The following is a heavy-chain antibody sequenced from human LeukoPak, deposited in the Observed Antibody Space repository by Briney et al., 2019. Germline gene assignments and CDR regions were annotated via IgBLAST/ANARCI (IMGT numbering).Heavy chain of an antibody. CDR3: ARHAGGGGEIH. CDR1: GYSFSSYW. Sequence: GESLKISCKGSGYSFSSYWIAWVRQMPGKGLEWMGLIYPSDSDIRYSPSFQGQVTISADKSISTAYLQWISLKASDTAMYYCARHAGGGGEIHWGQGTLVTVSS. V-gene: IGHV5-51*01. CDR2: IYPSDSDI. D-gene: IGHD3-16*01. J-gene: IGHJ4*02.